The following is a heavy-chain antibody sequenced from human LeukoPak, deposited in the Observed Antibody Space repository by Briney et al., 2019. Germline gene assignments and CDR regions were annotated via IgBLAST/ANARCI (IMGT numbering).Heavy chain of an antibody. CDR2: ISSGSTII. CDR3: ARDVEQWLVRVYYFDY. J-gene: IGHJ4*02. V-gene: IGHV3-48*01. D-gene: IGHD6-19*01. CDR1: GFTLSSYS. Sequence: PGGSLRLSCAPSGFTLSSYSMNWVRQAPGKGLEWISYISSGSTIIYYADSVKGRFTISRDNAKNSLYLQMNSLRAEDTAVYYCARDVEQWLVRVYYFDYWGQGTLVTVSS.